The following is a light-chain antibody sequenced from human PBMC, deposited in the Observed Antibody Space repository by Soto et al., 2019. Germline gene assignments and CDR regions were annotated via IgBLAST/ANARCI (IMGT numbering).Light chain of an antibody. CDR1: SSDVGGYKY. Sequence: QSALTQPASVSGSPGQSITISCTGTSSDVGGYKYVSWYQQHPGEAPKLMIYDVGNRPSGVSNRFSGSKSGNTASLTISGLQAEDEADYYCSSYTSSSTRVFGTGTKLTVL. V-gene: IGLV2-14*01. CDR2: DVG. J-gene: IGLJ1*01. CDR3: SSYTSSSTRV.